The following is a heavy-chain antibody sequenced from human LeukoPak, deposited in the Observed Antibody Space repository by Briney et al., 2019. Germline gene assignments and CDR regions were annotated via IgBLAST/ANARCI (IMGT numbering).Heavy chain of an antibody. D-gene: IGHD5-12*01. J-gene: IGHJ4*02. V-gene: IGHV1-46*01. CDR3: ARGTGYRREFDY. CDR1: GYTFTNYY. CDR2: INPSGGST. Sequence: ASVKVSCKASGYTFTNYYMHWVRQAPGQGLERMGIINPSGGSTSYAQKFQGRVTMTWDTSTSTGYMELSSLRSEDTAVYYCARGTGYRREFDYWGQGTLVTVSS.